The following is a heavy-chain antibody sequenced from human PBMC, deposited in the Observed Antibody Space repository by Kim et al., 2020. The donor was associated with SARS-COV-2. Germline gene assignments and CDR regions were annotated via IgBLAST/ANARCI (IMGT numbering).Heavy chain of an antibody. J-gene: IGHJ6*02. CDR1: GFTFSSYS. D-gene: IGHD3-10*01. CDR3: ARDSLPTQAGYYYGSGSYYHSLFYYYYGMDV. Sequence: GGSLRLSCAASGFTFSSYSMNWVRQAPGKGLEWVSYISSSSSTIYYADSVKGRFTISRDNAKNSLYLQMNSLRDEDTAVYYCARDSLPTQAGYYYGSGSYYHSLFYYYYGMDVWGQGTTVTVSS. CDR2: ISSSSSTI. V-gene: IGHV3-48*02.